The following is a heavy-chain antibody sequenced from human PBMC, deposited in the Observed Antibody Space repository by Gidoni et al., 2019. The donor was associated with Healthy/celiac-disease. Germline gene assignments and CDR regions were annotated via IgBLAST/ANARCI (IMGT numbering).Heavy chain of an antibody. CDR1: GGSISSYY. J-gene: IGHJ4*02. V-gene: IGHV4-59*01. CDR3: ARGLSYDY. Sequence: QVQLQESGPGLVNPSETLSLTCTVSGGSISSYYWSWIRQPPGKGLEWIGYIYYSGSTNYNPSLKSRVTISVDTSKNQFSLKLSSVTAADTAVYYCARGLSYDYWGQGTLVTVSS. CDR2: IYYSGST. D-gene: IGHD3-3*01.